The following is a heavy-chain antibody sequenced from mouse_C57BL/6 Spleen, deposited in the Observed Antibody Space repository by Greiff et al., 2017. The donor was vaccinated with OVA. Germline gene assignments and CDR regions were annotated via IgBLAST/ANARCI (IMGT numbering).Heavy chain of an antibody. D-gene: IGHD1-1*01. CDR1: GYSITSDY. Sequence: EVKVVESGPGLAKPSQTLSLTCSVTGYSITSDYWNWIRKFPGNKLEYMGYISYSGSTYYNPSLKSRISITRDTSKNQYYLQLNSVTTEDTATYYCARGDYSYYYAMDYWGQGTSVTVSS. J-gene: IGHJ4*01. CDR3: ARGDYSYYYAMDY. V-gene: IGHV3-8*01. CDR2: ISYSGST.